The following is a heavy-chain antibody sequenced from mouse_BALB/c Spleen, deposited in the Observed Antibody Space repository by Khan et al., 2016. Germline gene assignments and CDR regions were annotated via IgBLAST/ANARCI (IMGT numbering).Heavy chain of an antibody. CDR3: VRHHLAEWHFDV. Sequence: VQLQESGPGLVKPSQSLSLTCTVTGYSITNDYAWNWIRQFPGNKLEWMGYIIYSGSTSYNPSLKSRVSITRDTSKNQFFLQLNSVTPEDTATYFSVRHHLAEWHFDVGGAGTTVTVSS. CDR1: GYSITNDYA. CDR2: IIYSGST. V-gene: IGHV3-2*02. J-gene: IGHJ1*01.